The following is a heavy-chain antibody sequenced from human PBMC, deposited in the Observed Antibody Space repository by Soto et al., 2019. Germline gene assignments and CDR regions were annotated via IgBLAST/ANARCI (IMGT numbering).Heavy chain of an antibody. J-gene: IGHJ6*02. CDR2: IIPILGTA. Sequence: QVQLVQSGAEVKKPGSSVKVSCKASGGTFSSYAISWVRQAPGQGLEWMGGIIPILGTANYAQKFQGRVTITADESTSTAYMELSSLRSEDTAVYYCARGPYNWNDDTFYYYHGMDVWGQGTTVTVSS. V-gene: IGHV1-69*01. CDR3: ARGPYNWNDDTFYYYHGMDV. D-gene: IGHD1-20*01. CDR1: GGTFSSYA.